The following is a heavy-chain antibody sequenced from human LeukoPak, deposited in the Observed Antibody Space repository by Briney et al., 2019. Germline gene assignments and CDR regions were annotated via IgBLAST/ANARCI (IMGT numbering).Heavy chain of an antibody. Sequence: GGSLRLSCAASGFTFSDHYMDWVRQAPGKGLEWVGRIKNKANSYITEYAASVKGRFTISRDDSKNSLYLQMNGLKTEDTAVYYCAKDQGQEWLARDYFDYWGQGTLVTVSS. CDR2: IKNKANSYIT. D-gene: IGHD6-19*01. J-gene: IGHJ4*02. CDR3: AKDQGQEWLARDYFDY. V-gene: IGHV3-72*01. CDR1: GFTFSDHY.